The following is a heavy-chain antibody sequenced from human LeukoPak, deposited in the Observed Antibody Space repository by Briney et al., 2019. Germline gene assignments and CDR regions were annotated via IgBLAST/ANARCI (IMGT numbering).Heavy chain of an antibody. D-gene: IGHD2-8*01. CDR2: ANPNSGGT. Sequence: ASVKVSCKASGYTFTGYYIHWGRQGPGQGRELVGRANPNSGGTNYAQKFQGRVNMTRDTSISTAYMELSRLRSDDTAVYYCARAIERCTMTAHGGDYWGRGTLVTVSS. CDR3: ARAIERCTMTAHGGDY. J-gene: IGHJ4*02. CDR1: GYTFTGYY. V-gene: IGHV1-2*06.